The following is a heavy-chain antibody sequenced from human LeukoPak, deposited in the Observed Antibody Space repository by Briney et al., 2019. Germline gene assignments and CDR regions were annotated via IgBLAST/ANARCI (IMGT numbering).Heavy chain of an antibody. V-gene: IGHV4-61*02. CDR2: IYTSGST. CDR3: AREVVPAAIPYYFDY. CDR1: GGSISSGSYY. J-gene: IGHJ4*02. D-gene: IGHD2-2*01. Sequence: PSQTLSLTCTVSGGSISSGSYYWSRIRQPAGKGLEWIGRIYTSGSTNYNPSLKSRVTISVDTSKNQFSLKLSSVTAADTAVYYCAREVVPAAIPYYFDYWGQGTLVTVSS.